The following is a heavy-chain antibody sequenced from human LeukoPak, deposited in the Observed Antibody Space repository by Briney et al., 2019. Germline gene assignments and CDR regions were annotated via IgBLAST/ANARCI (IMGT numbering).Heavy chain of an antibody. J-gene: IGHJ4*02. D-gene: IGHD6-13*01. CDR2: IIPIFGTA. CDR1: GCTFSSYA. CDR3: ARSSIIAAAGPYYFDY. V-gene: IGHV1-69*06. Sequence: SVKVSCKASGCTFSSYAISWVRQAPGQGLEWMGGIIPIFGTANYAQKFQGRVTITADKSTSTAYMELSSLRSEDTAVYYCARSSIIAAAGPYYFDYWGQGTLVTVSS.